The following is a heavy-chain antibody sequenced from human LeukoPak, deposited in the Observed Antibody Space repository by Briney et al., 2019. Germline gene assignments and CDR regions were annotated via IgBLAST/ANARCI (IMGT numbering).Heavy chain of an antibody. Sequence: SETLSLTCSVSGVSISSYYWSWVRQPPGNELKWSGFISDSGSPYSHQSLKSRITISVDTSNNQVSLTLNSVTAADTAVYYCAKHIPGKRSYDHWGRGILVTVSS. V-gene: IGHV4-59*08. CDR2: ISDSGSP. D-gene: IGHD5-24*01. J-gene: IGHJ4*02. CDR3: AKHIPGKRSYDH. CDR1: GVSISSYY.